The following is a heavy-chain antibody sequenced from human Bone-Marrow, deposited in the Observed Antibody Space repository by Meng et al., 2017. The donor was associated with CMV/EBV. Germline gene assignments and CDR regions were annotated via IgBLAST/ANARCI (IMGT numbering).Heavy chain of an antibody. CDR3: ARGFDFWRGSNFDY. Sequence: ASVKVSCKASGYTFTDYYIHWARQAPGQGLEWMGWINPKNGATNYDQKFQDRVTMTRDTSITTAYMELSRLRFDDTAVYYCARGFDFWRGSNFDYWGQGTLVTVSS. D-gene: IGHD3-3*01. V-gene: IGHV1-2*02. J-gene: IGHJ4*02. CDR2: INPKNGAT. CDR1: GYTFTDYY.